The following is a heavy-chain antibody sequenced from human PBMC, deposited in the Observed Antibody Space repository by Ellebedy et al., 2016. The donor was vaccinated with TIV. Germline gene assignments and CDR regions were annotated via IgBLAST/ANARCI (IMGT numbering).Heavy chain of an antibody. Sequence: AASVKVFCKASGYTFTTYAMHWVRQAPGQRLEWMGWINAGNGNTKYSQRFQDRVAITSDTSASTAYMDLNSLRSEDTAVYYCVRGGLGQYCTHGVCLQGLDYWGQGTLVTVSS. V-gene: IGHV1-3*01. J-gene: IGHJ4*02. CDR3: VRGGLGQYCTHGVCLQGLDY. CDR1: GYTFTTYA. CDR2: INAGNGNT. D-gene: IGHD2-8*01.